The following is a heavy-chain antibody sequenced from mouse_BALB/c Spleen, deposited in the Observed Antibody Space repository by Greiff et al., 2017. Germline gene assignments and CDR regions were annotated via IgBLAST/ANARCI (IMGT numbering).Heavy chain of an antibody. J-gene: IGHJ2*01. CDR2: INPSSGYT. CDR3: AGSTLFDY. D-gene: IGHD2-1*01. CDR1: GYTFTSYW. V-gene: IGHV1-4*01. Sequence: SGTVLARPGASVKMSCKASGYTFTSYWMHWVKQRPGQGLEWIGYINPSSGYTNYNQKFKDKATLTADKSSSTAYMQLSSLTSEDSAVYYCAGSTLFDYWGQGTTLTVSS.